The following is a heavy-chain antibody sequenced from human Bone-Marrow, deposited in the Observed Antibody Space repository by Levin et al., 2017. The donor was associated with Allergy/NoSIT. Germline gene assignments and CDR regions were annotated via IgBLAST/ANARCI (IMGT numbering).Heavy chain of an antibody. Sequence: SETLSLTCTVSGGSITSYYWSWIRQPPGGGLEWLGSVYYSGSTNYNPSLKSRVTISVGSSKKQFSMRLNYVAAADEAVYFCARGIVGEVLRWGQGTLVTVSS. J-gene: IGHJ4*02. CDR2: VYYSGST. CDR1: GGSITSYY. CDR3: ARGIVGEVLR. V-gene: IGHV4-59*12. D-gene: IGHD3-10*01.